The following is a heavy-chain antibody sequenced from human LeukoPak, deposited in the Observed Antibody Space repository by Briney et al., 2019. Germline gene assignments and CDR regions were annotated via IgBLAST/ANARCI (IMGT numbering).Heavy chain of an antibody. CDR3: ARAGYSSSWYGVLVYYFDY. CDR1: GYTFTSYY. V-gene: IGHV1-46*01. D-gene: IGHD6-13*01. CDR2: INPSGGST. J-gene: IGHJ4*02. Sequence: VASVKVSCKASGYTFTSYYMHWVRQAPGQGLEWMGIINPSGGSTSYAQKFQGRVTMTRDVSTSTAYMELSSLRSEDTAVYYCARAGYSSSWYGVLVYYFDYWGQGTLVTVSS.